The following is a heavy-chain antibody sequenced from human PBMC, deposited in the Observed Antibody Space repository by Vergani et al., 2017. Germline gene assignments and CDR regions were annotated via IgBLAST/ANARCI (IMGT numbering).Heavy chain of an antibody. D-gene: IGHD3-10*01. CDR3: VGSGSYFADY. CDR2: IGTAGDT. V-gene: IGHV3-13*01. J-gene: IGHJ4*02. Sequence: EVQLVESGGGLVQPGGSLRLSCAASGFTFSSYDMHWVRQAPGKGLEWVSAIGTAGDTYYPGSLRGRFTITRENSKNTLYLQMNSLRAGDTAAYYCVGSGSYFADYWGQGTLVTVSS. CDR1: GFTFSSYD.